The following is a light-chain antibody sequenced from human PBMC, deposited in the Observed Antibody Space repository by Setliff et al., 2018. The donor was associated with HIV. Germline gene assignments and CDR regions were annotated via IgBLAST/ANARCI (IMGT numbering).Light chain of an antibody. CDR1: SSDVGGYRL. J-gene: IGLJ1*01. Sequence: QSALTQPASVSGSPGQSITISCTGTSSDVGGYRLVSWYQQHPGKAPKLIISEVNKRPSGVSNRFSGSKSGTSASLTISGLQAEDEADYYCCSYASTGSFVFGTGTKVTVL. V-gene: IGLV2-23*02. CDR3: CSYASTGSFV. CDR2: EVN.